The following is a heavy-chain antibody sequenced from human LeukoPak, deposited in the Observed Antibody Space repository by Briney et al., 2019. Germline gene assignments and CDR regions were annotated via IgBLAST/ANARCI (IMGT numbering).Heavy chain of an antibody. D-gene: IGHD6-6*01. CDR1: GYTFTGYY. CDR2: INPNSGGT. Sequence: ASVTVSCTASGYTFTGYYMHWVRQAPGQGLEGMGWINPNSGGTNYAQKFQGRVTMTRDTSISTAYMELSRLRSEDTAVYYCARAVGIAARPLINWFDPWGQGTLVTVSS. J-gene: IGHJ5*02. V-gene: IGHV1-2*02. CDR3: ARAVGIAARPLINWFDP.